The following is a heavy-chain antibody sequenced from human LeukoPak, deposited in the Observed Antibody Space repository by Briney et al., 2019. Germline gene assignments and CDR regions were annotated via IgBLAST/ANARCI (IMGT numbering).Heavy chain of an antibody. CDR1: GYTFINYY. V-gene: IGHV1-46*01. D-gene: IGHD1-1*01. J-gene: IGHJ4*02. CDR3: ARAQRQLSLAQRYFDY. Sequence: ASVNVSCKASGYTFINYYIHWVRQAPGQGLEWMGIINPSGGSTSYAQKFRGRVTMTRDASTSTVYMELSSLRSEDTAVYYCARAQRQLSLAQRYFDYWGQGTLVTVSS. CDR2: INPSGGST.